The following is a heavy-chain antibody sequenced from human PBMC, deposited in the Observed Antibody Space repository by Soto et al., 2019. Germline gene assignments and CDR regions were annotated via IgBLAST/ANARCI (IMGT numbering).Heavy chain of an antibody. Sequence: PGGSLRLSCAASGFTFSNAWMSWVRQAPGKGLEWVGRIKSKTDGGTTDYAAPVKGRFTISRDDSKNTLYLQMNSLKTEDTAVYYCTPDRAKTYYYDSSGSYYYYGMDVWGQGTTETVSS. CDR1: GFTFSNAW. V-gene: IGHV3-15*01. CDR2: IKSKTDGGTT. CDR3: TPDRAKTYYYDSSGSYYYYGMDV. J-gene: IGHJ6*01. D-gene: IGHD3-22*01.